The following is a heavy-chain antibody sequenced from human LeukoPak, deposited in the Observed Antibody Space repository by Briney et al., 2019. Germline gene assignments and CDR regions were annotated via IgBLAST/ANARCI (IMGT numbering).Heavy chain of an antibody. CDR1: GGSISTYY. CDR2: IYYSGST. Sequence: SETLSLTCTVAGGSISTYYWSWIRQSPGKGLEWIGYIYYSGSTNYNPSLKSRVTISVDTSKNQFSLKLSSVTAADTAVYYCARDLDLYGMDVWGQGTTVTVSS. CDR3: ARDLDLYGMDV. D-gene: IGHD3-9*01. J-gene: IGHJ6*02. V-gene: IGHV4-59*01.